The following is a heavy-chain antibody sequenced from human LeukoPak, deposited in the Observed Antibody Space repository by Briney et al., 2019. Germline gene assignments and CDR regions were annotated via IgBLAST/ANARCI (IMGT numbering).Heavy chain of an antibody. CDR2: INSDGSST. CDR3: ARVGHPQQLWSVYYFDY. V-gene: IGHV3-74*01. CDR1: GFTFSSYW. D-gene: IGHD5-18*01. J-gene: IGHJ4*02. Sequence: GGSLRLSCAASGFTFSSYWMHWVRQAPGKGLVWVSRINSDGSSTSYADSVKGRFTISRDNAKNTLYLQMNSLRAEDTAVYYCARVGHPQQLWSVYYFDYWGQGTLVTVSS.